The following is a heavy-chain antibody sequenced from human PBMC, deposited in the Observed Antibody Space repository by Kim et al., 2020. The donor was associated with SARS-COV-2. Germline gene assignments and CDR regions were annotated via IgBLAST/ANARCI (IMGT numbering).Heavy chain of an antibody. J-gene: IGHJ3*02. CDR3: AKVEVAAAGPAGAFDI. V-gene: IGHV3-30*18. CDR2: ISYDGSNK. Sequence: GGSLRLSCAASGFTFSSYGMHWVRQAPGKGLEWVAVISYDGSNKYYADSVKGRFTISRDNSKNTLYLQMNSLRAEDTAVYYCAKVEVAAAGPAGAFDIWGQGTMVTVSS. D-gene: IGHD6-13*01. CDR1: GFTFSSYG.